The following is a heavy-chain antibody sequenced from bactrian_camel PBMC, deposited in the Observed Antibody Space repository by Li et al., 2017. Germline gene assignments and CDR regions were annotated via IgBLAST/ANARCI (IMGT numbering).Heavy chain of an antibody. D-gene: IGHD5*01. CDR2: IDSIGRT. Sequence: HVQLVESGGGSVQAGGSLRLSCAASQYTNCMAWFRQTPGKERERVATIDSIGRTSYADSVKGRFTISRDSAKNTLYLQMNSLNPEDTAMYYCAAAHLGYCPIIQYNYWGQGTQVTVS. V-gene: IGHV3S53*01. J-gene: IGHJ4*01. CDR1: QYTNC. CDR3: AAAHLGYCPIIQYNY.